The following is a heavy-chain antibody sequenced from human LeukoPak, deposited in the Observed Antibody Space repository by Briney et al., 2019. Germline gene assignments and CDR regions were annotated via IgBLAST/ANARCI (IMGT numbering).Heavy chain of an antibody. CDR2: IKQDGSEK. V-gene: IGHV3-7*01. D-gene: IGHD6-19*01. Sequence: PGGSLRLSCAASGFTFSSYWMSWVRQAPGKGLEWVANIKQDGSEKYYVDSVKGRFTISRDNAKNSLYLQMNSLRAEDTAVYYCASRGSSGWYYYYYYMDVWGKGTTVTVSS. J-gene: IGHJ6*03. CDR3: ASRGSSGWYYYYYYMDV. CDR1: GFTFSSYW.